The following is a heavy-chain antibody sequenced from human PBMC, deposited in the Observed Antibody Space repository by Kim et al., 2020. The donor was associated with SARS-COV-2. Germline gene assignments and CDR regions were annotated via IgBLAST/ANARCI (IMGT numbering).Heavy chain of an antibody. J-gene: IGHJ3*02. CDR2: IYYSGST. CDR1: GGSISSSSYY. V-gene: IGHV4-39*01. Sequence: SETLSLTCTVSGGSISSSSYYWGWIRQPPGKGLEWIGSIYYSGSTYYNPSLKSRVTISVDTSKNQFSLKLSSVTAADTAVYYCARLGSVWEPRGAFDIWGQGTMVTVSS. D-gene: IGHD1-26*01. CDR3: ARLGSVWEPRGAFDI.